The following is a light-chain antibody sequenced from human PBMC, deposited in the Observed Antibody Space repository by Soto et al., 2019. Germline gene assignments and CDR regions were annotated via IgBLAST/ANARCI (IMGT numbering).Light chain of an antibody. CDR3: SSYTSSSTYV. CDR2: EVS. Sequence: QSALTPPASVSGSPGQSITLSCTGTSSDVGGYNYVSWYQQHPGKAPKLMIYEVSNRPSGVSNRFSGSKSGNTASLTISGLQSEDEADYYCSSYTSSSTYVFGTGTKLTVL. V-gene: IGLV2-14*01. J-gene: IGLJ1*01. CDR1: SSDVGGYNY.